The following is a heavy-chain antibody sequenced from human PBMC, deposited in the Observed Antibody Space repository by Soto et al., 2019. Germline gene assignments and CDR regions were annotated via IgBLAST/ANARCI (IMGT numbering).Heavy chain of an antibody. Sequence: SETLSLTCIASNYSISSGYHWGWIRQPPGKGLEGIGTIYQSGNTYQNPSLKSRVILSIDTSKNQFSLNLRNVTAADTAVYYCVRGKVNFDFWGKGXLVTVYS. CDR3: VRGKVNFDF. J-gene: IGHJ4*02. CDR1: NYSISSGYH. CDR2: IYQSGNT. V-gene: IGHV4-38-2*02.